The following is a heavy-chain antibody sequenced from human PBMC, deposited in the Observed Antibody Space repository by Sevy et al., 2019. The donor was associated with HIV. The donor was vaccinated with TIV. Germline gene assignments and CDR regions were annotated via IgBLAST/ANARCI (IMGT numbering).Heavy chain of an antibody. V-gene: IGHV1-69*13. Sequence: VKVSCKASGGTFSSYAISWVRQAPRQGLERRGGIIPIFGTANYSQKFQGRVTISADESTSTAYMELSCLRSEDTDVHYCARGVSSSTRCSVLNWFDPWGQGTLVYVSS. CDR2: IIPIFGTA. CDR1: GGTFSSYA. J-gene: IGHJ5*02. D-gene: IGHD2-2*01. CDR3: ARGVSSSTRCSVLNWFDP.